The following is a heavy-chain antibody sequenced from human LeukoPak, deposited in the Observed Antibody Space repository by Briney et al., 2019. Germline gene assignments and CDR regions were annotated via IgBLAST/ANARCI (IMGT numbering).Heavy chain of an antibody. CDR2: IIPTFGTA. CDR1: GGTFSSYA. Sequence: GSSVKVSCKASGGTFSSYAISWVRQATGQGLEWMGGIIPTFGTANYAQKFQGRVTITADESTSTAYMELSSLRSEDTAVYYCAKGVYCSGGSCPLPNWFDPWGQGTLVTVSS. CDR3: AKGVYCSGGSCPLPNWFDP. J-gene: IGHJ5*02. D-gene: IGHD2-15*01. V-gene: IGHV1-69*01.